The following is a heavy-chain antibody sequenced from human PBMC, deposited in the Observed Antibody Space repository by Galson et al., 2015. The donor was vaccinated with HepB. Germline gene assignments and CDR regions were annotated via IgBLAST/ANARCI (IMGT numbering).Heavy chain of an antibody. CDR1: GYTFTSYG. J-gene: IGHJ4*02. V-gene: IGHV1-18*01. CDR3: ARDLDIVVVPAATPTLFDY. CDR2: ISAYNGNT. D-gene: IGHD2-2*03. Sequence: SVKVSCKASGYTFTSYGISWVRQAPGQGLEWMGWISAYNGNTNYAQKLQGRATMTTDTSTSTAYMELRSLRSDDTAVYYCARDLDIVVVPAATPTLFDYWGQGTLVTVSS.